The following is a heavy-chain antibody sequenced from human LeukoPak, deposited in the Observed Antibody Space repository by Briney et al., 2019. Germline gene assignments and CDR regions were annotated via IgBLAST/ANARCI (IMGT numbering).Heavy chain of an antibody. CDR1: GYIFTPHH. V-gene: IGHV1-3*01. CDR3: AMSVEMPPIPSFDY. J-gene: IGHJ4*02. CDR2: VSAANNP. Sequence: ASVKVSCKTSGYIFTPHHIHWMRQAPGQGLELLGWVSAANNPEYSQKFQGRVVITRDATATTSYLELNSLRSEDTAVYYCAMSVEMPPIPSFDYWGQGTLVTVSS. D-gene: IGHD5-24*01.